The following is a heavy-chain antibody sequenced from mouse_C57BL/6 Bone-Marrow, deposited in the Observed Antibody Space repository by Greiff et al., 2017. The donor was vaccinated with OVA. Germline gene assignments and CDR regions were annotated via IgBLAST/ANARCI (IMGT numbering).Heavy chain of an antibody. V-gene: IGHV1-50*01. Sequence: QVQLQQPGAELVKPGASVKLSCKASGYTFTSYWMKWVKQRPGQGLEWIGEIDPSDSDTNYNQKFKGKATLTADKSSSPAYMQFSSLTSEDSAVYVFASEKWETFDYWGQGTTLTVSS. D-gene: IGHD1-3*01. J-gene: IGHJ2*01. CDR1: GYTFTSYW. CDR3: ASEKWETFDY. CDR2: IDPSDSDT.